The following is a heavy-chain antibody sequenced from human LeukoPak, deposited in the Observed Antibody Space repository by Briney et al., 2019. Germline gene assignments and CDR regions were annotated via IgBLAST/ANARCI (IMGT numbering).Heavy chain of an antibody. CDR1: GFTFSSYG. CDR2: ISGSGDRT. Sequence: GGSLRLSCAASGFTFSSYGMSWVRQAPGKGLEWVSAISGSGDRTYYADSVKGRFTISRDNSKNTLYLQMNSLRAEDTAVYYCAELGITMIGGVWGKGTTVTISS. V-gene: IGHV3-23*01. J-gene: IGHJ6*04. D-gene: IGHD3-10*02. CDR3: AELGITMIGGV.